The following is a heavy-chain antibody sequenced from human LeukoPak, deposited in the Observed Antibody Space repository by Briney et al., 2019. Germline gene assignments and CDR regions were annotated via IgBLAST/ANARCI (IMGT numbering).Heavy chain of an antibody. CDR3: AKPRVGDFIVVVPAAEDC. D-gene: IGHD2-2*01. CDR1: GFTFSNYA. J-gene: IGHJ4*02. Sequence: GGSLRLSCAASGFTFSNYAMSWVRQAPGKGLEWVSAINGNGGGTYYADSVKGRFTISRDNSRNTLFLHMNTLRAEDTAVYCCAKPRVGDFIVVVPAAEDCWGQGTLVTVSS. CDR2: INGNGGGT. V-gene: IGHV3-23*01.